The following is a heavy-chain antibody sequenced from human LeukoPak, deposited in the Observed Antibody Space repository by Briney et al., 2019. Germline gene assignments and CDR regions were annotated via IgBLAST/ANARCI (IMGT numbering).Heavy chain of an antibody. J-gene: IGHJ4*02. CDR1: GDSISKYY. V-gene: IGHV4-59*10. CDR3: ARGASTYFDY. Sequence: SDTLSLTCAVSGDSISKYYYWNWIRQSAGKGLEWIGRIYTSETTNYNPSLKSRINMSVDPSKNQIFLELSSVTAAATAVYYCARGASTYFDYWGQGPLVIVSS. CDR2: IYTSETT.